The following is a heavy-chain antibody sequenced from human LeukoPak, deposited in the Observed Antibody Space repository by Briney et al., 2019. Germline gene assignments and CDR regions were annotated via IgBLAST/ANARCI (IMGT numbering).Heavy chain of an antibody. D-gene: IGHD3-22*01. Sequence: GGSLRLSCAASGFTFSSYSMNWVRQAPGKGLEWVSSISSSSSYIYYADSVKGRFTISRDNAKNSLYLQMNCLRAEDTAVYYCARGDSDEYYYDSSLDYWGQGTLVTVSS. CDR3: ARGDSDEYYYDSSLDY. CDR2: ISSSSSYI. CDR1: GFTFSSYS. J-gene: IGHJ4*02. V-gene: IGHV3-21*01.